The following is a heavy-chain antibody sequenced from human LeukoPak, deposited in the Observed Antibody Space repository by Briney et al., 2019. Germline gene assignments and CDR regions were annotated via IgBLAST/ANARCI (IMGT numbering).Heavy chain of an antibody. V-gene: IGHV3-74*01. CDR3: ARASNRNSINFDY. CDR1: GFTFSSYW. CDR2: INGDGSTS. Sequence: GGSLRLSCAASGFTFSSYWMHWVRQAPGKGLVWVSRINGDGSTSNYADSVKGRFTISRDNAKNTLYLQMNSLRAEDTAVYYCARASNRNSINFDYWGQGTLVTVSS. D-gene: IGHD1-1*01. J-gene: IGHJ4*02.